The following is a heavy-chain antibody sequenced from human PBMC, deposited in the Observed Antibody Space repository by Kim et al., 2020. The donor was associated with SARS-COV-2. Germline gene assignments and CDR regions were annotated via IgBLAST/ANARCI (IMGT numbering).Heavy chain of an antibody. Sequence: GGSLRLSCAASGFTFSNAWMSWVRQAPGKGLEWVGRIKSKTDGGTTDYAAPVKGRFTISRDDSKNTLYLQMNSLKTEDTAVYYCTTSQFRWLVVSYYYYGMDVWGQGTTVTVSS. V-gene: IGHV3-15*01. CDR1: GFTFSNAW. CDR3: TTSQFRWLVVSYYYYGMDV. J-gene: IGHJ6*02. CDR2: IKSKTDGGTT. D-gene: IGHD6-19*01.